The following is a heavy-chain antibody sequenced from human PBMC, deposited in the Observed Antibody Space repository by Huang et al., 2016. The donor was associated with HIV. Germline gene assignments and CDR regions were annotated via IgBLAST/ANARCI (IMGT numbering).Heavy chain of an antibody. CDR2: IYFSGST. J-gene: IGHJ3*02. V-gene: IGHV4-59*11. CDR3: AREAPATDAFDI. CDR1: GGSINNHY. Sequence: QMQLQESGPGLVKPSETLSLTCTVSGGSINNHYWSWIRQPPGKGLEWIGTIYFSGSTDYNPSLKSRVTISIETSKNQFSLNLHSVTAADTAVYYCAREAPATDAFDIWGHGTMVTVSS.